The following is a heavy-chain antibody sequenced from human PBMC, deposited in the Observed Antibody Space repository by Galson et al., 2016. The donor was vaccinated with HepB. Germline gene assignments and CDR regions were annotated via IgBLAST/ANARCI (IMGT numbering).Heavy chain of an antibody. CDR3: ARNVPVTIFGY. CDR2: IYSIGTT. D-gene: IGHD3-3*01. V-gene: IGHV3-66*01. Sequence: SLRLSCAASGFTVSNNYMTWVRHAPGKGLEWVSLIYSIGTTLYADSVKGRFTISRDSSKNTLYLQMNSLRPEDTAVYYCARNVPVTIFGYWGQGTLVTVSS. CDR1: GFTVSNNY. J-gene: IGHJ4*02.